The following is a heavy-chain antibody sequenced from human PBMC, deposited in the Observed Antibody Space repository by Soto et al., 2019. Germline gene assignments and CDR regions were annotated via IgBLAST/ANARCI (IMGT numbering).Heavy chain of an antibody. CDR3: AREDYCGGDCPP. D-gene: IGHD2-21*02. CDR2: IYYSGST. Sequence: SETLSLTCTVSGGSISSGDYYWSWIRQPPGKGLEWIGYIYYSGSTYYNPSLKSRVTISVDTSKNQFSLKLSSVTAADTAVHYCAREDYCGGDCPPWGQGTLATVSS. V-gene: IGHV4-30-4*01. J-gene: IGHJ5*02. CDR1: GGSISSGDYY.